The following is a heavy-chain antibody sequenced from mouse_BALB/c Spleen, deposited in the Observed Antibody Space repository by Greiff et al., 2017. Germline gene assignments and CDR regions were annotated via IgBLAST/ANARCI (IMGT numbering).Heavy chain of an antibody. CDR3: ARGRVRRPYAMDY. V-gene: IGHV5-4*02. J-gene: IGHJ4*01. D-gene: IGHD2-14*01. CDR2: ISDGGSYT. CDR1: GFTFSDYY. Sequence: EVQGVESGGGLVKPGGSLKLSCAASGFTFSDYYMYWVRQTPEKRLEWVATISDGGSYTYYPDSVKGRFTISRDNAKNNLYLQMSSLKSEDTAMYYCARGRVRRPYAMDYWGQGTSVTVSS.